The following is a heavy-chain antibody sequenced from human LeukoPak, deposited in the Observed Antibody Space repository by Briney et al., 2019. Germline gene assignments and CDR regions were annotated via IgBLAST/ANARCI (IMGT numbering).Heavy chain of an antibody. Sequence: GASVKVSCKPSGYTFTGHYMHWVRQAPGQGLEWMGRINPNSGGTNFAQKFQGRVTMTRDTSISTSYLELNSLRSDDTAVYYCAREVGYSSSWYGRFDPWGQGTLVTVSS. D-gene: IGHD6-13*01. J-gene: IGHJ5*02. CDR2: INPNSGGT. V-gene: IGHV1-2*06. CDR1: GYTFTGHY. CDR3: AREVGYSSSWYGRFDP.